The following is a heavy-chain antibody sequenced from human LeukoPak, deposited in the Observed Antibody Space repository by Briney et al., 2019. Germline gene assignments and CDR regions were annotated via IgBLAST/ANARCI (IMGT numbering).Heavy chain of an antibody. D-gene: IGHD3-22*01. CDR1: GGSISSGGYY. CDR3: ARYYYDSNNYFRHFDY. J-gene: IGHJ4*02. Sequence: SETLSLTCTVSGGSISSGGYYWGWIRQHPGKGLEWIGYIYYSGSTYYNPSLKSRVTISVDRSKNQFSLKLSSVTAADTAVYYCARYYYDSNNYFRHFDYWGQGTLVTVSS. CDR2: IYYSGST. V-gene: IGHV4-31*03.